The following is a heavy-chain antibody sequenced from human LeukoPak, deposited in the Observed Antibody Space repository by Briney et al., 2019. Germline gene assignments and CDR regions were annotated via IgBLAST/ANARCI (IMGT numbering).Heavy chain of an antibody. V-gene: IGHV3-11*06. Sequence: GGSLRLSCAASGFTFSDYYMSWIRQAPGKCLEWVSYISGGSSSTYYADSVKGRFTISRDNARNSVFLQMNSLRAEDTALYYCARGHFGMDVWGQGTTVTVSS. CDR2: ISGGSSST. D-gene: IGHD3-3*02. J-gene: IGHJ6*02. CDR3: ARGHFGMDV. CDR1: GFTFSDYY.